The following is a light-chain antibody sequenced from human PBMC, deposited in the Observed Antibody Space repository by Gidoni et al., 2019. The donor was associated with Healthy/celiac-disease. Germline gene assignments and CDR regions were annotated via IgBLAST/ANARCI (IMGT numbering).Light chain of an antibody. CDR1: ALPKQY. J-gene: IGLJ1*01. CDR2: KDS. V-gene: IGLV3-25*03. CDR3: QSADSSGTYV. Sequence: SYELTQPPSVSVSPGQTARITCSGDALPKQYAYWYQPKPGQAPVLVIYKDSERPSGIPVRFSGPSSGTTVTLTISGVQAEDEADYYCQSADSSGTYVFGTGTKVTVL.